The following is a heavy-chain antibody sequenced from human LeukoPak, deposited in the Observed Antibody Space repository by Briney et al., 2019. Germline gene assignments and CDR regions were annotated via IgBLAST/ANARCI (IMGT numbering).Heavy chain of an antibody. D-gene: IGHD4-17*01. Sequence: GGSLRLSCAASGFTFSTYAMSWVRQAPGKGLEWVSAISGSGGSTYYADSAKGRFTISRDNSKNTLYLQMNSLRAEDTAVYYCARDRWGTTVTTSGWFDPWGQGTLVTVSS. CDR1: GFTFSTYA. CDR3: ARDRWGTTVTTSGWFDP. J-gene: IGHJ5*02. V-gene: IGHV3-23*01. CDR2: ISGSGGST.